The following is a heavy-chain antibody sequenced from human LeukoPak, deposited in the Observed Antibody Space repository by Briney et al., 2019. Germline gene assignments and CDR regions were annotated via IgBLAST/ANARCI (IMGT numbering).Heavy chain of an antibody. CDR2: ISSSSSYT. J-gene: IGHJ5*02. CDR1: GFTFSDYY. Sequence: GGSLRLSCAASGFTFSDYYMSRIRQAPGKGLEWVSYISSSSSYTNYADSVKGRFTISRDNAKNSLYLQMNSLRAVDTAVYYCARVSTYYYGSGSYYPHNWFDPWGQGTLVTVSS. CDR3: ARVSTYYYGSGSYYPHNWFDP. D-gene: IGHD3-10*01. V-gene: IGHV3-11*06.